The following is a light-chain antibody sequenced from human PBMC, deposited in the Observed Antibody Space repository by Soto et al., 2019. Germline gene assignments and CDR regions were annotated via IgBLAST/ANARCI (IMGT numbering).Light chain of an antibody. Sequence: EIVLTQSPATLSLSPGERATLSCRASQSISFYLTWYQHKPGQAPRLLIYDASNRATGIPARFSGSGYGTDFTLTISSLEPEDFAVYYCQQRSNWPTFGQGTRLEIE. CDR1: QSISFY. J-gene: IGKJ5*01. CDR3: QQRSNWPT. CDR2: DAS. V-gene: IGKV3-11*01.